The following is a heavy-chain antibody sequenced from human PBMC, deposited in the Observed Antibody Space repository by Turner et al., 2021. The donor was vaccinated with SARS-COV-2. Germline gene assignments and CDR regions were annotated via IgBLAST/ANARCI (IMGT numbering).Heavy chain of an antibody. Sequence: EVQLVESGGALVQPGGSMRLSCAASGFTFSTYWMAWVRHAPVKGLEWVAHIRPDGSYQYYVGSVKGRFTISRDNVENSLFLQMNSLRAEDTAVYYCARHGDYCFAHWGQGTLLTVSS. V-gene: IGHV3-7*01. D-gene: IGHD4-17*01. CDR3: ARHGDYCFAH. CDR1: GFTFSTYW. CDR2: IRPDGSYQ. J-gene: IGHJ4*02.